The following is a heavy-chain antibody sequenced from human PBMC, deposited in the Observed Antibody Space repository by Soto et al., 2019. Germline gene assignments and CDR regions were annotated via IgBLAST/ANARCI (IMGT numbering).Heavy chain of an antibody. CDR1: GGSISSSSYY. V-gene: IGHV4-39*01. CDR2: IYYSGST. CDR3: ASHVVYGLGSYYNMVFDY. J-gene: IGHJ4*02. D-gene: IGHD3-10*01. Sequence: PSETLSLTCTVSGGSISSSSYYWGWIRQPPGKGLEWIGSIYYSGSTYYNPSLKSRVTISVDTSKNQFSLKLSSVTAADTAVYYCASHVVYGLGSYYNMVFDYLGQGTLFTVSS.